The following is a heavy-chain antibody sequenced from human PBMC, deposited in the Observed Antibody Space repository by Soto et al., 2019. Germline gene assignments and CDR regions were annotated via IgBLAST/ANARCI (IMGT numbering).Heavy chain of an antibody. CDR3: TVMYYDFWSGYFDAFDI. J-gene: IGHJ3*02. V-gene: IGHV3-73*01. D-gene: IGHD3-3*01. CDR1: GFTFSGSA. Sequence: EVQLVESGGGLVQPGGSLKLSCAASGFTFSGSAMHWVRQASGKGLEWVGRIRSKANSYATAYAASVKGRFTISRDDSKNTAYLQMNSLKTEDTAVYYCTVMYYDFWSGYFDAFDIWGQGTMVTVSS. CDR2: IRSKANSYAT.